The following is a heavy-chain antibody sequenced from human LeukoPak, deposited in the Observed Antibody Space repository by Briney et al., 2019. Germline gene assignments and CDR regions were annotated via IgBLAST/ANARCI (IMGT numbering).Heavy chain of an antibody. V-gene: IGHV4-59*08. Sequence: SETLSLTCTVSGGSISGWYWSWIRQSPGKGLEWIGYIYGSGNTNYNPSLKSRVTMSIDTSKNQFSLKLNSVTAADTAVYYCARKGKLGDAFDIWGQGTMVTVSS. CDR2: IYGSGNT. CDR1: GGSISGWY. J-gene: IGHJ3*02. CDR3: ARKGKLGDAFDI. D-gene: IGHD3-16*01.